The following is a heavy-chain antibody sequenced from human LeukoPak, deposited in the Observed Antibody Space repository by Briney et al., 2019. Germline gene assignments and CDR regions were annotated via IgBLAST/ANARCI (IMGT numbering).Heavy chain of an antibody. CDR1: GGSFSGYY. J-gene: IGHJ6*03. D-gene: IGHD3-10*01. CDR2: INHRGSS. Sequence: SETLSLTCALYGGSFSGYYWTWIRHPPGKGLEWIGYINHRGSSNHNPSLKSRVTISVNTSKNQFSLKLSSMAAADTAVYYCARGRPRGEPHYMDVWSKGTTVTVSS. CDR3: ARGRPRGEPHYMDV. V-gene: IGHV4-34*01.